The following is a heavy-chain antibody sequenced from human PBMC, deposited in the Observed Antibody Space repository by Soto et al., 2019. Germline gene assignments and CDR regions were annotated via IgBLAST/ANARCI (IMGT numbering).Heavy chain of an antibody. Sequence: PSETLSLTCTVSGDSISSGDYYWSWIRQPPGKGLEWIGNIYYSGNTYYNPSLKSRITISVDTSKNQFSLKLSSVPAADTAVYYCARGGGSTNWKRHNWLDPWGQGTLVTVSS. V-gene: IGHV4-30-4*01. J-gene: IGHJ5*02. D-gene: IGHD2-2*01. CDR3: ARGGGSTNWKRHNWLDP. CDR2: IYYSGNT. CDR1: GDSISSGDYY.